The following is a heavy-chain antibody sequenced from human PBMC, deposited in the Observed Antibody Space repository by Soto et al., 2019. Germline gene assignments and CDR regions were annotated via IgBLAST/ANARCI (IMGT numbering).Heavy chain of an antibody. CDR3: AITVGIDYYYGMDV. J-gene: IGHJ6*02. Sequence: ESGGGVVQPGRSLRLSCAASGFTFSSYGMHWVRQAPGKGLEWVAVIWYDGSNKYYADSVKGRFTISRDNSKNTLYLQMNSLRAEDTAVYYCAITVGIDYYYGMDVWGQGTTVTVSS. D-gene: IGHD7-27*01. V-gene: IGHV3-33*01. CDR2: IWYDGSNK. CDR1: GFTFSSYG.